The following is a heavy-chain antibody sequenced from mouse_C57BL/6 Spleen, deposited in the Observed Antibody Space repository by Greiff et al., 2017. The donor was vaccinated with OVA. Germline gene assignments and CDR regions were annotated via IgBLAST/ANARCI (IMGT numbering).Heavy chain of an antibody. Sequence: VMLVESGPELVKPGASVKISCKASGYAFSSSWMNWVKQRPGKGLEWIGRIYPGDGDTNYNGKFKGKATLTADKSSSTAYMQLSSLTSEDSAVYFCASITTVVDAMDYWGQGTSVTVSS. CDR2: IYPGDGDT. D-gene: IGHD1-1*01. V-gene: IGHV1-82*01. CDR1: GYAFSSSW. CDR3: ASITTVVDAMDY. J-gene: IGHJ4*01.